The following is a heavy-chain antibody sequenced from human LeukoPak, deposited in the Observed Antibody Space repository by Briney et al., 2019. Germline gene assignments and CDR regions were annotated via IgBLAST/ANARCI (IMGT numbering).Heavy chain of an antibody. CDR1: GFTFSSYW. J-gene: IGHJ4*02. D-gene: IGHD1-1*01. CDR2: IKQDGSEK. CDR3: ARESLNYYFDY. Sequence: QPGGSLRLSCAASGFTFSSYWMSWVRQAPGKGLEWAANIKQDGSEKYYVDSVKGRFTISRDNAKNSLYLQMNSLRAEDTAVYHCARESLNYYFDYWGQGTLVTVSS. V-gene: IGHV3-7*03.